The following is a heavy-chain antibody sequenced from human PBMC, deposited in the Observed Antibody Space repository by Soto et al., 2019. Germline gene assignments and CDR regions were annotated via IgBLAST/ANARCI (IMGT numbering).Heavy chain of an antibody. V-gene: IGHV4-59*08. D-gene: IGHD3-10*01. CDR3: ARHGFGPLHGLVDV. CDR2: INYDGYS. Sequence: QVQLQESGPGLVKPSETLSLTCTVSGGSITNYYCSWFRQPPGKGLEWIGYINYDGYSAYNLSLKRRVTLPMDAPKTQSSRRLESVTATDPAVYYCARHGFGPLHGLVDVWGPGTTVIVSS. J-gene: IGHJ6*02. CDR1: GGSITNYY.